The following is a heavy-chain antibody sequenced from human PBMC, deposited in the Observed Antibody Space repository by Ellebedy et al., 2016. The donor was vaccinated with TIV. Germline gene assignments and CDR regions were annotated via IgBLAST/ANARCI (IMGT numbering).Heavy chain of an antibody. V-gene: IGHV3-7*01. J-gene: IGHJ3*02. D-gene: IGHD4-17*01. Sequence: GESLKISCAAARFPFSSYWMSWVRQAPGKGLEWVANIRQDGSAKYYVDSVKGRFSISRDNAKNLLYLHMNSVRAEDAAVYYCATDGSYGDYRSPTHAFVMWGQGTMVIVSS. CDR1: RFPFSSYW. CDR2: IRQDGSAK. CDR3: ATDGSYGDYRSPTHAFVM.